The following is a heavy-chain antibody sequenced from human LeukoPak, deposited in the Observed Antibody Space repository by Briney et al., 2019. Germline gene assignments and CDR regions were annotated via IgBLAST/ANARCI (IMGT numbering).Heavy chain of an antibody. CDR3: ARDRWGYNYDSSGYYIGY. Sequence: QPGGSLRLSCAASGFTFSSYWMHWVRQAPGKGLMWVSRINSDGSSTNYADSVKGRFTISRDNAKNTLYLQMNSLRDEDTAVYYCARDRWGYNYDSSGYYIGYWGQGTLATVSS. D-gene: IGHD3-22*01. CDR1: GFTFSSYW. V-gene: IGHV3-74*01. J-gene: IGHJ4*02. CDR2: INSDGSST.